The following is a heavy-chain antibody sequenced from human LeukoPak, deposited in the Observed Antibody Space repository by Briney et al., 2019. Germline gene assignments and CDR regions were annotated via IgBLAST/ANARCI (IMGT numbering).Heavy chain of an antibody. J-gene: IGHJ4*02. Sequence: GGSLRLSCAACRFNLSSYGVHWVRQAPGKGLEWVALISYDGGNKYYADSVNGRFTISRDNSKNTLFLQMDSLTAEDTAVYYCARDVTKGWFLGVHSWGLGTLVTVSS. CDR2: ISYDGGNK. CDR1: RFNLSSYG. V-gene: IGHV3-30*03. CDR3: ARDVTKGWFLGVHS. D-gene: IGHD6-19*01.